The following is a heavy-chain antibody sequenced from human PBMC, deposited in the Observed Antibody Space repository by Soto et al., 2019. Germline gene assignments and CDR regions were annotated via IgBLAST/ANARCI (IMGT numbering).Heavy chain of an antibody. D-gene: IGHD1-26*01. Sequence: GSLRLSCAASGFTFSSYEMNWVRQAPGKGLEWVSYISSSGSTIYYADSVKGRFTISRDNAKNSLYLQMNSLRAEDTAVYYCARLGVGATPGYWGQGTLVTVSS. J-gene: IGHJ4*02. CDR3: ARLGVGATPGY. CDR1: GFTFSSYE. CDR2: ISSSGSTI. V-gene: IGHV3-48*03.